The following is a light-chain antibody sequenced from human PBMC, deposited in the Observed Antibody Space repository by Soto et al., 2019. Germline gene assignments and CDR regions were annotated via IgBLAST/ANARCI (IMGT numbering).Light chain of an antibody. CDR3: QQSYSTLLT. J-gene: IGKJ4*01. Sequence: DIQMTQSPSSLYASVEDRVTITCRASQSISSYLNWYQQKPGKAPKLLIYAASSLQSGVPSRFSGSGSGTDFTLTISSLQPEDFATYYCQQSYSTLLTFGGGTKVEIK. V-gene: IGKV1-39*01. CDR2: AAS. CDR1: QSISSY.